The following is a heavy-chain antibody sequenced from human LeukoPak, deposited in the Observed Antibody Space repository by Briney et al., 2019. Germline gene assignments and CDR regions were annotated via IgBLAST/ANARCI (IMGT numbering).Heavy chain of an antibody. J-gene: IGHJ6*03. CDR2: INSDGSST. V-gene: IGHV3-74*01. CDR3: ARGGRYYYYYMDV. Sequence: GGSLRLSCAASGFTFSSYWMHWVRQAPGKGLVWVSRINSDGSSTSYADSVKGRFTISRDNAKNTLYLQMNSLRAEDTAVYYCARGGRYYYYYMDVWGKGTTVTVSS. CDR1: GFTFSSYW.